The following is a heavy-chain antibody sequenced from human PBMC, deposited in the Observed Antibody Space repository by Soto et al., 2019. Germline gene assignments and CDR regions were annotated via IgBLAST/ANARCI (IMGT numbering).Heavy chain of an antibody. D-gene: IGHD1-26*01. Sequence: QVQLQESGPGLVKPSQTLSLTCTVSGGSISSGDYYWSWIRQPPGKGLEWIGYIYYTGATYYNPSLKSRVTISVDTSKNQFSLNLRSVTAADTAVYYCARGVGVTSSTGLDYWGQGTLVTVSS. CDR2: IYYTGAT. V-gene: IGHV4-30-4*01. CDR1: GGSISSGDYY. CDR3: ARGVGVTSSTGLDY. J-gene: IGHJ4*02.